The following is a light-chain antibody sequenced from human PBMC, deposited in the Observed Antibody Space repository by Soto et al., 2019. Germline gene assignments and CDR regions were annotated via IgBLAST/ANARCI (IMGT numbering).Light chain of an antibody. V-gene: IGLV2-14*01. Sequence: LTQPASVSGSPGQSITISCAGTSSDIGGYNYVSWYQHHPGKAPKLIIYEVSNRPSGVSTRFSGSKSGNTASLTISGLQAEDEADYLCTSYASRSALVFGGGTKVTVL. CDR3: TSYASRSALV. CDR2: EVS. J-gene: IGLJ2*01. CDR1: SSDIGGYNY.